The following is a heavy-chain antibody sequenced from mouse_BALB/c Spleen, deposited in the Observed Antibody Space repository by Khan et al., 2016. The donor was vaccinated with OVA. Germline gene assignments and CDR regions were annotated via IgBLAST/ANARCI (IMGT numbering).Heavy chain of an antibody. CDR1: GYSFTSYY. V-gene: IGHV1S135*01. Sequence: EVQLQQSGPELMKPGASVKISCKASGYSFTSYYIHWVKESHGKSLEWIGYIDPFSGGTTYNQKFKGKATLTVDKSSSTAYIPLSNLTSEDSAFYYCTRHGYVAWFTYWGQGTLVTVSA. J-gene: IGHJ3*01. CDR2: IDPFSGGT. D-gene: IGHD2-2*01. CDR3: TRHGYVAWFTY.